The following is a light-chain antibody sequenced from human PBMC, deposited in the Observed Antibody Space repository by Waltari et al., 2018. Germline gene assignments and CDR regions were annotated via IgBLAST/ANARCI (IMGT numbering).Light chain of an antibody. V-gene: IGLV2-14*03. CDR3: NSYTVSSAVI. Sequence: QSALTQPASVSGSPGQSLTISCTGTSSYIGVYNHVSWYQQHPGKAPKLILYDVAYRPSGVSDRFSGSKSGNTASLTISGLQAEDEADYYCNSYTVSSAVIFGGGTRLTVL. CDR2: DVA. J-gene: IGLJ2*01. CDR1: SSYIGVYNH.